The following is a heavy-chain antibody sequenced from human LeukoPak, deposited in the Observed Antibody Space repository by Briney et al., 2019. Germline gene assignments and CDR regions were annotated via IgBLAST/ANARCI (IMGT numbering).Heavy chain of an antibody. CDR3: ARQSMVRGQIDY. CDR2: INYTGRT. J-gene: IGHJ4*02. CDR1: GGSISSRSYY. V-gene: IGHV4-39*01. D-gene: IGHD3-10*01. Sequence: PSESLSLTCTLSGGSISSRSYYWGWIRQPPGNGLGWIGSINYTGRTYSTPSLKSRVTISVDTAKNQFALKLSAVTAADTAVYYCARQSMVRGQIDYWGQGTLVTVSS.